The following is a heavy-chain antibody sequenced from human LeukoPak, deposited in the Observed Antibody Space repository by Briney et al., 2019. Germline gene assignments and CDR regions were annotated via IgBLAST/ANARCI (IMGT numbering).Heavy chain of an antibody. Sequence: GESLKISCKGSGYSFTSYWIGWVRQMPGKGLEWMGIIYPGDSDTRYSPSFQGQVTISADKSISTAYLQWSSLKASDTAMYYCARPHCRGGSCYVGSFDIWGQGTMVTVSS. J-gene: IGHJ3*02. CDR3: ARPHCRGGSCYVGSFDI. CDR1: GYSFTSYW. V-gene: IGHV5-51*01. CDR2: IYPGDSDT. D-gene: IGHD2-15*01.